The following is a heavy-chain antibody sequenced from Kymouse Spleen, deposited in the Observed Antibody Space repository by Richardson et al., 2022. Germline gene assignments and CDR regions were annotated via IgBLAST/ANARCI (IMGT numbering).Heavy chain of an antibody. CDR1: GFTFSSYG. CDR2: IWYDGSNK. CDR3: ARDVGATTLFDY. J-gene: IGHJ4*02. V-gene: IGHV3-33*01. Sequence: QVQLVESGGGVVQPGRSLRLSCAASGFTFSSYGMHWVRQAPGKGLEWVAVIWYDGSNKYYADSVKGRFTISRDNSKNTLYLQMNSLRAEDTAVYYCARDVGATTLFDYWGQGTLVTVSS. D-gene: IGHD1-26*01.